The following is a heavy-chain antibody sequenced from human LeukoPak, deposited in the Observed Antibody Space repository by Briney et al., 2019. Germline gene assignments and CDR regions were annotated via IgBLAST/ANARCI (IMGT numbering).Heavy chain of an antibody. V-gene: IGHV4-39*07. D-gene: IGHD3-10*01. J-gene: IGHJ3*02. CDR1: GGSISSYC. CDR3: ASPRTNGVTLVRGVPADDAFDI. CDR2: IYYSGST. Sequence: SETLSLTCTVSGGSISSYCWGWIRQPPGKGLEWIGSIYYSGSTYYNPSLKSRVTISVDTSKNQFSLKLSSVTAADTAVYYCASPRTNGVTLVRGVPADDAFDIWGQGTMVTVSS.